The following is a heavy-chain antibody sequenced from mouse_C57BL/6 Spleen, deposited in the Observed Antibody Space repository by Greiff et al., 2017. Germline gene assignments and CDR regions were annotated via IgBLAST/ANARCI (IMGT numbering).Heavy chain of an antibody. CDR1: GYTFTSYW. J-gene: IGHJ3*01. D-gene: IGHD2-10*01. V-gene: IGHV1-52*01. CDR2: IDPSDSDT. CDR3: ARSPYYGNPAWFAY. Sequence: QVQLQQPGAELVRPGSSVKLSCKASGYTFTSYWMHWVKQRPIQGLEWIGNIDPSDSDTHYNQKFKDKATLTVDKSSSTAYMQLSSLTSEDSAVYYCARSPYYGNPAWFAYWGQGTLVTVSA.